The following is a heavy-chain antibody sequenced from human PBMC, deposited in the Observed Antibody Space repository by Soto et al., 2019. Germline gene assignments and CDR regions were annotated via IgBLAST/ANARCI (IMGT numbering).Heavy chain of an antibody. V-gene: IGHV3-30*18. J-gene: IGHJ4*02. D-gene: IGHD6-6*01. CDR3: AKDRVLYSSSSFDY. CDR1: GFTFSTYG. Sequence: QVQLVESGGGVVQPGRSLRLSCAASGFTFSTYGMHWVRQAPGKGLEWVAVISYDASNKYYADSVKGRFTISRDNSKNTLYVQMNSLRTEDTAVYYCAKDRVLYSSSSFDYWGQGTLVTVSS. CDR2: ISYDASNK.